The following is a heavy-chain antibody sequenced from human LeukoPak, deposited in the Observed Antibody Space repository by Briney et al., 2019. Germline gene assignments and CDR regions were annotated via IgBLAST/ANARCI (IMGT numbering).Heavy chain of an antibody. CDR1: GFTFSSYA. CDR3: AKAKGVWFGELLRVFDY. V-gene: IGHV3-23*01. D-gene: IGHD3-10*01. Sequence: PGGSLRLSRAASGFTFSSYAMSWVRQAPGKGLEWVSAISGSGGSTYYADSVKGRFTISRDNSKNTLYLQMNSLRAEDTAVYYCAKAKGVWFGELLRVFDYWGQGTLVTVSS. J-gene: IGHJ4*02. CDR2: ISGSGGST.